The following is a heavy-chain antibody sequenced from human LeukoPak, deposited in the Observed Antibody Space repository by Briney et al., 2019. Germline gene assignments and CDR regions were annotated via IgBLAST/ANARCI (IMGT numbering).Heavy chain of an antibody. J-gene: IGHJ1*01. V-gene: IGHV3-23*01. D-gene: IGHD3-16*01. CDR1: GFSFSSHG. CDR3: AKDDDWGRYKH. CDR2: ISPSGDIT. Sequence: GGSLRLSCAGSGFSFSSHGMNWVRQAPGKGLEWVSGISPSGDITYYTDSVRGRFTISRDNFKNTLSLQGNSLRAEDTAMYYCAKDDDWGRYKHWGQGTLVTVSS.